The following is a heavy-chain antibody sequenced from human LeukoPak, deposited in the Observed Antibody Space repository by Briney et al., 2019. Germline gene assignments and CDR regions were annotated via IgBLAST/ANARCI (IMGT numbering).Heavy chain of an antibody. CDR1: GFTFSDYY. D-gene: IGHD4-17*01. CDR3: AREEYGDYVLIDY. CDR2: ISSSGSTI. J-gene: IGHJ4*02. V-gene: IGHV3-11*01. Sequence: GGSLRLSCAASGFTFSDYYMSWIRQAPGKGLEWVSYISSSGSTIYYADPVKGRFTISRDNAKNSLYLQMNSLRAEDTAVYYCAREEYGDYVLIDYWGQGTLVTVSS.